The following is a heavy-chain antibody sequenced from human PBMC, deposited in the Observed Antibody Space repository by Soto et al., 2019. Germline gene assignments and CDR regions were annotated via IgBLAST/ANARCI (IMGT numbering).Heavy chain of an antibody. V-gene: IGHV3-30*18. Sequence: GGSLRLSCAASGFTFSSYGMHWVRQAPGKGLEWVAVISYDGSNKYYADSVKGRFTISRDNSKNTLYLQMNSLRAEDTAVYYCAKGSEMATNPRGYWGQGTLVTVSS. CDR1: GFTFSSYG. D-gene: IGHD5-12*01. J-gene: IGHJ4*02. CDR2: ISYDGSNK. CDR3: AKGSEMATNPRGY.